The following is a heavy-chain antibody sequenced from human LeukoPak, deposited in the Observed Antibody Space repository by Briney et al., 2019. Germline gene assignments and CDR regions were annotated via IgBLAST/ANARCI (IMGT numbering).Heavy chain of an antibody. V-gene: IGHV3-21*01. Sequence: GGSPRLSCAASGFTFSSYSMNWVRQAPGKGLEWVSSISSSSSYIYYADSVKGRFTISRDNAKNSLYLQMNSLRAEDTAVYYCARGRYCSSTSCYSGMDVWGQGTTVTVSS. CDR1: GFTFSSYS. CDR2: ISSSSSYI. D-gene: IGHD2-2*02. J-gene: IGHJ6*02. CDR3: ARGRYCSSTSCYSGMDV.